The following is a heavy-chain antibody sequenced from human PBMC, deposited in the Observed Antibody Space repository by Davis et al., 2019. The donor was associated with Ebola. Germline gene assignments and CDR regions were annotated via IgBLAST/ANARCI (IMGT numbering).Heavy chain of an antibody. CDR1: GSTFGGNG. J-gene: IGHJ4*02. Sequence: GESLKIPCGVPGSTFGGNGIHWVRQAPGKGLEWVAAISYDGTKRYYADSVKGRFTISRDSSKNTVYLQMDSLRVEDTAMFYCAKELRRGYSYGSFDYWGQGTLVTVSS. D-gene: IGHD5-18*01. V-gene: IGHV3-30*18. CDR2: ISYDGTKR. CDR3: AKELRRGYSYGSFDY.